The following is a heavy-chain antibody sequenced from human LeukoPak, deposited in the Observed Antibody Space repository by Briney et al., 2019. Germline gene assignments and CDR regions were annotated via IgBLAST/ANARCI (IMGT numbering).Heavy chain of an antibody. CDR2: ISSSSSYI. CDR1: GFTFSSYS. D-gene: IGHD3-9*01. V-gene: IGHV3-21*01. J-gene: IGHJ3*02. CDR3: ARVRYFDWFPDAFDI. Sequence: PGGSLRLSCAASGFTFSSYSMNWVRQAPGKGLEWVSSISSSSSYIYYADSVKGRFTISRDNAKNSLYLRMNSLRAEDTAVYYCARVRYFDWFPDAFDIWGQGTMVTVSS.